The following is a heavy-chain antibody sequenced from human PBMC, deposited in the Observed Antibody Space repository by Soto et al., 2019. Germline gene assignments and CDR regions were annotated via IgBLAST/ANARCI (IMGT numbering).Heavy chain of an antibody. D-gene: IGHD5-18*01. CDR1: GYTFTSYD. Sequence: ASVKVSCKASGYTFTSYDINWVRQATGQGLEWMGWMNPNSGNTGYAQKFQGRVTMTRNTSISTAYMELSSLRSEDTAVYYCMKGSASSRPYYFDYWGQGTLVTVSS. V-gene: IGHV1-8*01. CDR3: MKGSASSRPYYFDY. CDR2: MNPNSGNT. J-gene: IGHJ4*02.